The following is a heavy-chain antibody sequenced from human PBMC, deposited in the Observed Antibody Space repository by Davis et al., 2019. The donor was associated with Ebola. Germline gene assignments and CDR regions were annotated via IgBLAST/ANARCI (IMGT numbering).Heavy chain of an antibody. J-gene: IGHJ5*02. CDR3: ARDSKGYYYDSTWGWFDP. CDR1: GFTVSSNY. V-gene: IGHV3-53*04. Sequence: PGGSLRLSCAASGFTVSSNYMSWVRQAPGKGLEWVSVIYSGGSTYYADSVKGRFTISRHNSKNTLYLQMNSLRAEDTAVYYCARDSKGYYYDSTWGWFDPWGQGTLVTVSS. D-gene: IGHD3-22*01. CDR2: IYSGGST.